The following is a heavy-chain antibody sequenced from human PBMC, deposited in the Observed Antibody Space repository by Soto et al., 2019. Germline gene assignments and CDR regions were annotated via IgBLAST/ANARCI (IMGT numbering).Heavy chain of an antibody. CDR1: GGSFSGYY. Sequence: SETLSLTCAVYGGSFSGYYWSWIRQPPGEGLEWIGEINHSGSTNYNPSLKSRVTISVDTSKNQFSLKLSSVTAADTAVYYCASSGWYFSGFDYWGQGTLVTVSS. J-gene: IGHJ4*02. V-gene: IGHV4-34*01. CDR3: ASSGWYFSGFDY. CDR2: INHSGST. D-gene: IGHD6-19*01.